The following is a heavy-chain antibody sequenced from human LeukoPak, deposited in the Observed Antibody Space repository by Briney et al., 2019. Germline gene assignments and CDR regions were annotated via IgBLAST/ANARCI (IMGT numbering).Heavy chain of an antibody. Sequence: ASVKVSCKASGGTFSSYAISWVRQAPGQGLEWMGGIIPIFGTANYAQKFQGRVTITTDESTSTAYMELSSLRSEDTAVYYCARVPGVSAYSSSDYYFDYWGQGTLVTVSS. D-gene: IGHD6-6*01. CDR2: IIPIFGTA. CDR1: GGTFSSYA. J-gene: IGHJ4*02. V-gene: IGHV1-69*05. CDR3: ARVPGVSAYSSSDYYFDY.